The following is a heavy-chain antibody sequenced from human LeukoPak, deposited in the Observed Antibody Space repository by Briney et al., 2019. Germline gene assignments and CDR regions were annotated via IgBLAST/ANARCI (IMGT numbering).Heavy chain of an antibody. CDR3: AKSIVVGARFDP. Sequence: GGSLRLSCAASGFTFDDYGMSWVRQAPGKGLEWVSGINWNGGSTGYADSVKGRFTISRDNAKNTLYLQMNSLRAEDTAVYYCAKSIVVGARFDPWGQGTLVTVSS. V-gene: IGHV3-20*04. CDR1: GFTFDDYG. CDR2: INWNGGST. J-gene: IGHJ5*02. D-gene: IGHD2-2*01.